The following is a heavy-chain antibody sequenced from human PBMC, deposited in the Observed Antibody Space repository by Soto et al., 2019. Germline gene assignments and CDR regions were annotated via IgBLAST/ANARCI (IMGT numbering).Heavy chain of an antibody. J-gene: IGHJ4*02. D-gene: IGHD2-8*01. CDR3: ARGLAEWSNDY. CDR2: IYSSGDT. V-gene: IGHV4-31*03. Sequence: SETLSLTCTVSGDSISVGSYYWSWIRQRPGKGLEWIGYIYSSGDTEYSPSLKSRVAISVDTSKNQFSLKLNSVTAADTAVYYCARGLAEWSNDYWGQGTPVT. CDR1: GDSISVGSYY.